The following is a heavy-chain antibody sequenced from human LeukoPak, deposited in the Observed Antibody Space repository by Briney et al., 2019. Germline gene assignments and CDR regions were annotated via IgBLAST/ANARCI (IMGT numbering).Heavy chain of an antibody. D-gene: IGHD3-22*01. CDR1: GVSISSGDYY. Sequence: SQTLSLTCTVSGVSISSGDYYWSWIRQPPGKGLEWIGYIYYSGSTYYNPSLKSRVTISVDTSKNQFSLKLSSVTAADTAVYYCARDSDYDRAHGASQHWGQGTLVTVSS. J-gene: IGHJ1*01. CDR2: IYYSGST. CDR3: ARDSDYDRAHGASQH. V-gene: IGHV4-30-4*08.